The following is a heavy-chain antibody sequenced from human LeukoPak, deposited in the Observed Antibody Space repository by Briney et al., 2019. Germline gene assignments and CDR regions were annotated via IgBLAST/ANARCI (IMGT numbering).Heavy chain of an antibody. CDR2: ISSSSSYI. D-gene: IGHD4-17*01. J-gene: IGHJ4*02. CDR1: GFTFSSYS. Sequence: SGGSLRLSCAASGFTFSSYSMNWVRQAPGKGLGWVSSISSSSSYIYYADSVKGRFTISRDNAKNSLYLQMNSLRAEDTAVYYCACHGGYGDYYFDYWGQGTLVTVSS. CDR3: ACHGGYGDYYFDY. V-gene: IGHV3-21*01.